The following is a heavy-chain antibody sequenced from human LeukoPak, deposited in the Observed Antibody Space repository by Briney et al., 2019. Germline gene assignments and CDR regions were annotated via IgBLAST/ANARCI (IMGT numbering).Heavy chain of an antibody. CDR1: GFIFSNHA. J-gene: IGHJ1*01. CDR3: AKSPYNFWSNYLGREEYFQH. Sequence: GGSLRLSCAVSGFIFSNHAMTWVRQAPGKGLEWVSGISGSGGNTYYADSVKGRFTISRDSSKNTVYLQMSSLRAEDTAVYYCAKSPYNFWSNYLGREEYFQHWGQGTLVTVSS. CDR2: ISGSGGNT. D-gene: IGHD3-3*01. V-gene: IGHV3-23*01.